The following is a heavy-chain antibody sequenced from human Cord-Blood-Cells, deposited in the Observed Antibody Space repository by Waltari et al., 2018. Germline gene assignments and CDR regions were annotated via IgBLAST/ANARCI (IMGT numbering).Heavy chain of an antibody. D-gene: IGHD4-4*01. V-gene: IGHV5-51*01. CDR3: ARHGKYSNYGGYYFDY. Sequence: EVQLVQSGAEVKKPGESLKISCKGSGYSFTSYWIGWVRQMPGKGLEWMGFIYPGDTDTRYSPSFQGQVTISADKSISTAYLQWSSLKASDTAMYYCARHGKYSNYGGYYFDYWGQGTLVTVSS. CDR1: GYSFTSYW. J-gene: IGHJ4*02. CDR2: IYPGDTDT.